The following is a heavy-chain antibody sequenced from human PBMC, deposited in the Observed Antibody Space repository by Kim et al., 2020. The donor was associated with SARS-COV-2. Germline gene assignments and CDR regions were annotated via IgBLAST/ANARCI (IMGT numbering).Heavy chain of an antibody. CDR2: IWYDGSNK. Sequence: GGSLRLSCAASGFTFSSYGMHWVRQAPGKGLEWVAVIWYDGSNKYYADSVKGRFTISRDNSKNTLYLQMNSLRAEDTAVYYCAKDLRYSSGSPGYYYYGMDVWGQGTTVTVSS. D-gene: IGHD6-19*01. J-gene: IGHJ6*02. CDR1: GFTFSSYG. V-gene: IGHV3-33*06. CDR3: AKDLRYSSGSPGYYYYGMDV.